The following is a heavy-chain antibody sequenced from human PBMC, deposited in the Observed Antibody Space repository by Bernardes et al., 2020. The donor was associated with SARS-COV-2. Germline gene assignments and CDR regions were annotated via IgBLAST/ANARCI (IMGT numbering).Heavy chain of an antibody. Sequence: GSPRLAWLASGFTLSHYLMNWVRQAPGGGLEWVANTNGDGREKYYVDSVKGRFTISGDNAKNSLYLQMNSLRAEDTAVYYCVRDGTGAVEFDYWGQGTLVTVSS. CDR3: VRDGTGAVEFDY. D-gene: IGHD7-27*01. CDR1: GFTLSHYL. J-gene: IGHJ4*02. CDR2: TNGDGREK. V-gene: IGHV3-7*04.